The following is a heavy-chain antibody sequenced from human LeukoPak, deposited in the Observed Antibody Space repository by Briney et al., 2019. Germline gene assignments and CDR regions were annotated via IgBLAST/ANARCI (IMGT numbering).Heavy chain of an antibody. CDR3: AALAAAGN. V-gene: IGHV1-69*02. CDR2: IIPILGIA. CDR1: GGTFSSYT. J-gene: IGHJ4*02. Sequence: GASVEVSCKXSGGTFSSYTISWVRQAPRQGLEWMGRIIPILGIANYAQKFQGRVTITADKSTSTAYMELSSLRSEDTAVYYCAALAAAGNWGQGTLVTVSS. D-gene: IGHD6-13*01.